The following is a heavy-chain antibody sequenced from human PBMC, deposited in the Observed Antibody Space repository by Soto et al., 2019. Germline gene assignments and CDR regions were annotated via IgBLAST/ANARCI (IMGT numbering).Heavy chain of an antibody. CDR1: GFTFNKYA. V-gene: IGHV3-23*01. J-gene: IGHJ4*02. Sequence: GGSLRLSCTASGFTFNKYAMSWVRQAPGKGLEWVSAITDSGAASHYADSVKGRFTVSRDNSKNTLYLQMNSLRADDTAVSYCARVSGDSSGSYYFDYWGQGTLVTVSS. D-gene: IGHD3-22*01. CDR2: ITDSGAAS. CDR3: ARVSGDSSGSYYFDY.